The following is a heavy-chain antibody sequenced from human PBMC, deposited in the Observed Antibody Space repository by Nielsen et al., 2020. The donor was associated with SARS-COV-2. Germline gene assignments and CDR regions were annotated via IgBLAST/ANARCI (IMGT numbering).Heavy chain of an antibody. CDR2: VFATGNT. CDR1: GGSISSGGYY. Sequence: SETLSLTCTVSGGSISSGGYYWTWIRQPAGKGLEWIGRVFATGNTNYNPSLKSRITISVDTSKNQFSLKLTAVTSADTAVYYSARARGWRQQLEFDPWGQGTLVTVSS. J-gene: IGHJ5*02. V-gene: IGHV4-61*02. D-gene: IGHD6-13*01. CDR3: ARARGWRQQLEFDP.